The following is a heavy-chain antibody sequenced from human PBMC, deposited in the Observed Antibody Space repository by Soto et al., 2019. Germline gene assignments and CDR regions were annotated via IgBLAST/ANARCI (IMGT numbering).Heavy chain of an antibody. D-gene: IGHD3-10*01. V-gene: IGHV3-30-3*01. CDR3: ARTHGTMVRGVTLYYYGMDV. Sequence: GGSLRLSCAASGFTFSSYAMHWVRQAPGKGLEWVAVISYDGSNKYYADSVKGRLTISRDNSKNTLYLQMNSLRAEDTAVYYCARTHGTMVRGVTLYYYGMDVWGQGTTVTVSS. J-gene: IGHJ6*02. CDR2: ISYDGSNK. CDR1: GFTFSSYA.